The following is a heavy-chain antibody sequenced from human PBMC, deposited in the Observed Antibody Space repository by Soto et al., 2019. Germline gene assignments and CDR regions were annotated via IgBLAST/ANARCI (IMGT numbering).Heavy chain of an antibody. CDR1: GFTFSSYG. Sequence: QVQLVGSGGGVVQSGRSLRLSCAASGFTFSSYGMHWVRQAPGKGLEWVAVISYDGSNKYYADSVKGRFSSSRDNSKNTLYLQMDSLRDEDTAVYYCAKDIVAYCGGDCSCDYWGQGTLVTVSS. CDR3: AKDIVAYCGGDCSCDY. D-gene: IGHD2-21*02. J-gene: IGHJ4*02. V-gene: IGHV3-30*18. CDR2: ISYDGSNK.